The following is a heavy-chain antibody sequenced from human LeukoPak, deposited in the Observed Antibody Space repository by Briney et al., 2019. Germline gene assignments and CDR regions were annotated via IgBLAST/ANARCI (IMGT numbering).Heavy chain of an antibody. CDR1: AYSSSTYW. D-gene: IGHD3-22*01. V-gene: IGHV5-51*01. J-gene: IGHJ4*02. CDR2: IYLADSST. CDR3: ARPAGSSGFLDY. Sequence: AESPQIFSKGSAYSSSTYWIAWVRQLPGQGLEWPGTIYLADSSTRYSPSFQGQVTISADKSIIPAYLQWSSLKASDTAMYYCARPAGSSGFLDYWGQGTLVTVSS.